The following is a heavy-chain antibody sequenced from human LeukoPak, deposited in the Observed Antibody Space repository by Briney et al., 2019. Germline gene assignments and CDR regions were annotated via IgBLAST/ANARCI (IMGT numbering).Heavy chain of an antibody. J-gene: IGHJ6*03. CDR2: IYYSGST. CDR3: ARGGLSYYYMDV. CDR1: DGSISSSSYY. Sequence: SETLSLTCTVSDGSISSSSYYWGWIRQPPGKGLEWIGSIYYSGSTYYNPSLKSRVTISVDTSKNQFSLKLSSVTAADTAVYYCARGGLSYYYMDVWGKGTTVTVSS. V-gene: IGHV4-39*07.